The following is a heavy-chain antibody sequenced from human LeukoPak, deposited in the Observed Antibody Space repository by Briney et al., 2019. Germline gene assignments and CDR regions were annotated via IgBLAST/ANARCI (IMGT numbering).Heavy chain of an antibody. D-gene: IGHD4-17*01. CDR2: IYPDDSDT. CDR1: GYSFTNYW. V-gene: IGHV5-51*01. J-gene: IGHJ4*02. Sequence: PGESLKISCKGSGYSFTNYWLGWVRHVRRKGLEWMGMIYPDDSDTRHSPSFQGQVTFSADKSISTAYLQWSSLKASDTAVYCCARFPHTSHYDDSGYYFDSWGQGTLVTVSS. CDR3: ARFPHTSHYDDSGYYFDS.